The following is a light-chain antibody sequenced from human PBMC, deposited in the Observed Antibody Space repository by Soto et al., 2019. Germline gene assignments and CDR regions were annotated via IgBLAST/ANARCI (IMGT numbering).Light chain of an antibody. CDR1: QSVSSN. V-gene: IGKV3-15*01. CDR3: QQYNNWPRT. Sequence: EIVMTQSPATLSVSPGERATLSCRASQSVSSNLAWYQQKPGQAPRLLIYGASTRATGIPARFSGSGSGTEFTLTISSLQSEDFAVYYCQQYNNWPRTFGQGTKVEFE. J-gene: IGKJ1*01. CDR2: GAS.